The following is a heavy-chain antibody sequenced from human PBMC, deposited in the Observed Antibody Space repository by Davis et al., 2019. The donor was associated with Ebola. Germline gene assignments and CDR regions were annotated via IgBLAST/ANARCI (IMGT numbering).Heavy chain of an antibody. V-gene: IGHV1-46*01. CDR3: ARSRITMVRGKGWFDP. Sequence: ASVKVSCKASGYTFTNYYMHWVRQAPGQGLEWMGMINPNDGRTIYAQKFQGRVTVTRDTSTTTVYMDLSSLRSEDTAMYYCARSRITMVRGKGWFDPWGQGTLVTVSS. D-gene: IGHD3-10*01. CDR1: GYTFTNYY. J-gene: IGHJ5*02. CDR2: INPNDGRT.